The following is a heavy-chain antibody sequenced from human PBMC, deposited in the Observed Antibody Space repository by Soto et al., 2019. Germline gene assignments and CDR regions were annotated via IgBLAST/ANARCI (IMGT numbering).Heavy chain of an antibody. CDR1: GGSISSSYYY. CDR2: IYYSGGT. D-gene: IGHD1-26*01. V-gene: IGHV4-39*01. J-gene: IGHJ4*02. Sequence: QLQLQESGPGLVKPSETLSLTCTVSGGSISSSYYYWGWIRQPPGKGLEWIGGIYYSGGTYYSPALKSRVTMSVDRSKNQCSLKLSSVTAADTAVYYCARPSGSYLYYFDYWGQGTLVTVSS. CDR3: ARPSGSYLYYFDY.